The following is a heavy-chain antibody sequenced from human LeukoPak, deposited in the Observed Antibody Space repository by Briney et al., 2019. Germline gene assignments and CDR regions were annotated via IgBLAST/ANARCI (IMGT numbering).Heavy chain of an antibody. D-gene: IGHD3-10*01. CDR2: IYYSGST. CDR3: ARGSGASDAFDI. V-gene: IGHV4-30-4*08. CDR1: GGSFSGYY. Sequence: SETLSLTCAVYGGSFSGYYWSWIRQPPGKGLEWIGYIYYSGSTYYNPSLKSRVTISVDTSKNQFSLKLSSVTAADTAVYYCARGSGASDAFDIWGQGTMVTVSS. J-gene: IGHJ3*02.